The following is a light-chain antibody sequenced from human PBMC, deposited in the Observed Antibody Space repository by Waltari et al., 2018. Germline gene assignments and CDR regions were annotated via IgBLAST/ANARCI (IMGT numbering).Light chain of an antibody. CDR2: DAA. J-gene: IGKJ5*01. CDR3: QQFNSFPIT. V-gene: IGKV1-13*02. Sequence: AIQLTQSPSSLSASVGDRVTITCRASQGISSALAWYQQKPGKSPKALIYDAAMLESGVPSRFRGSGSGTYCTLTISSLQPEDFATYYCQQFNSFPITFGLGTRLDIK. CDR1: QGISSA.